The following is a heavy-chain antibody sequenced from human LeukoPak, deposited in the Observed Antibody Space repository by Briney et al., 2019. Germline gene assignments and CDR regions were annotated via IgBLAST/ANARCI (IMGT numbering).Heavy chain of an antibody. CDR1: GYTFTGYY. D-gene: IGHD3-3*01. CDR3: ARGSIFGVVTSYYYYYMDV. Sequence: ASVKVSCKASGYTFTGYYMHWVRQAPGQGLEWMGGIIPIFGTANYAQKFQGRVTITTDESTSTAYMELSSLRSEDTAVYYCARGSIFGVVTSYYYYYMDVWGKGTTVTVSS. J-gene: IGHJ6*03. V-gene: IGHV1-69*05. CDR2: IIPIFGTA.